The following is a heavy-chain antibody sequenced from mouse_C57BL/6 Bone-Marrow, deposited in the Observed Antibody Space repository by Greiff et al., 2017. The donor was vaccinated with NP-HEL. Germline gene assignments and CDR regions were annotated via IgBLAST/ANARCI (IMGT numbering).Heavy chain of an antibody. Sequence: QVQLQQSGAELARPGASVKLSCKASGYTFTSYGISWVKQRTGQGLEWIGEIYPRSGNTYYNEKFKGKATLTADKSSSTAYMELRSLTSEDSAVYFCAWYYGSSLYYAMDYWGQGTSVTVSS. CDR3: AWYYGSSLYYAMDY. V-gene: IGHV1-81*01. J-gene: IGHJ4*01. CDR2: IYPRSGNT. CDR1: GYTFTSYG. D-gene: IGHD1-1*01.